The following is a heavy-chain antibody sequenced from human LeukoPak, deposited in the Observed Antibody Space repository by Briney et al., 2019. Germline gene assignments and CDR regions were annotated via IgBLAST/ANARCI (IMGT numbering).Heavy chain of an antibody. V-gene: IGHV3-13*01. J-gene: IGHJ4*02. CDR3: ARELPDGGFDY. CDR2: IGTAGDT. Sequence: GGSLRLSCAASGFTFSSYDMHWVRQATGKGLEWVSAIGTAGDTYYPGSVKGRFTISRENAKNSLYPQMNNLRAGDTAVYYCARELPDGGFDYWGQGTLVTVSS. CDR1: GFTFSSYD. D-gene: IGHD3-16*01.